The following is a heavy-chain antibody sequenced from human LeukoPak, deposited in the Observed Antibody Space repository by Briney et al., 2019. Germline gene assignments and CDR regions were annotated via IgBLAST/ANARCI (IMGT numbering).Heavy chain of an antibody. CDR3: YYMAKDAFDI. CDR2: IIPIFGTA. CDR1: GGTFSSYA. J-gene: IGHJ3*02. V-gene: IGHV1-69*06. Sequence: GASVKVSCKASGGTFSSYAISWVRQAPGQGLEWMGGIIPIFGTANYAQKFQGRVTITADKSTSTAYMELSSLRSEDTAVYYCYYMAKDAFDIWGQGTMVTVSS. D-gene: IGHD3-10*01.